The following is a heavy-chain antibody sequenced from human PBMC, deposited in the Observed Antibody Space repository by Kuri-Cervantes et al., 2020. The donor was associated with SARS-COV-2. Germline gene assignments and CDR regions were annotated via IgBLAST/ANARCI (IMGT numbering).Heavy chain of an antibody. CDR2: INHSGST. J-gene: IGHJ4*02. CDR1: GGSFSGYY. D-gene: IGHD3-3*01. CDR3: ARWSGSVYFDY. Sequence: SETLSLTCAVYGGSFSGYYWSWIRQPPGKGLEWIGEINHSGSTNYNPSLKSRVTISVDTSKNQFSLKLSYVTAADTAVYYCARWSGSVYFDYWGQGTLVTVSS. V-gene: IGHV4-34*01.